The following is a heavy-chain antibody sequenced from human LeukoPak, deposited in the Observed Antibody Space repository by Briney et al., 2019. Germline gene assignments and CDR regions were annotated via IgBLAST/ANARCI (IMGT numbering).Heavy chain of an antibody. Sequence: SETLSLTCTLSGGSISSSSYYWGWIRQPPGKGLEWIGSIYYTGSTYYNPSLKSRVTISVDTSKNQFSLKVSSVTAADTAVYYCALTGGYSYGSIDYWGQGTLVTVSS. CDR1: GGSISSSSYY. CDR3: ALTGGYSYGSIDY. D-gene: IGHD5-18*01. CDR2: IYYTGST. J-gene: IGHJ4*02. V-gene: IGHV4-39*01.